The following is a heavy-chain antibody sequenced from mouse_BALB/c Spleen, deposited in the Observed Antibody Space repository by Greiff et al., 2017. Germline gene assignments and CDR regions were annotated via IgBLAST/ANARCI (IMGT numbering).Heavy chain of an antibody. J-gene: IGHJ2*01. Sequence: QVQLKQSGAELAKPGASVKMSCKASGYTFTSYWMHWVKQRPGQGLEWIGYINPSTGYTEYNQKFKDKATLTADKSSSTAYMQLSSLTSEDSAVYYCARWCFITTVVDFDYWGQGTTLTVSS. V-gene: IGHV1-7*01. D-gene: IGHD1-1*01. CDR3: ARWCFITTVVDFDY. CDR2: INPSTGYT. CDR1: GYTFTSYW.